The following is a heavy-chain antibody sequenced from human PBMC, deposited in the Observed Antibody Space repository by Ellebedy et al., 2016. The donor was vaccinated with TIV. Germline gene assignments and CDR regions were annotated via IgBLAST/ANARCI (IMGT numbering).Heavy chain of an antibody. J-gene: IGHJ4*02. V-gene: IGHV3-30*10. CDR1: GFTFSNNA. CDR2: ISHDGNEK. D-gene: IGHD1-26*01. CDR3: ARGGIVGATSLDY. Sequence: GESLKISCAASGFTFSNNAMHWVRQAPGKGLEWVGVISHDGNEKRHTDSVRGRFTISRDNSKNTLSLQMNSLRADDTAVYYCARGGIVGATSLDYWGQGTLVTVSS.